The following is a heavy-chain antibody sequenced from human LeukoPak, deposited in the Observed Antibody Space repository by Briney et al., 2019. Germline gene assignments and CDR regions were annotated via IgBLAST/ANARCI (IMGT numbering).Heavy chain of an antibody. V-gene: IGHV5-51*01. CDR1: GYTFTNHW. CDR2: IYPSDSDT. Sequence: GESLKISCKGSGYTFTNHWIGWVRQMPGKGLEWMGIIYPSDSDTRYSPSLQGHVTISADQSISSAYLQWSSLKASDTAMYYCAKSYNSNWPDAFDIWGQGTMVTVSS. J-gene: IGHJ3*02. D-gene: IGHD6-13*01. CDR3: AKSYNSNWPDAFDI.